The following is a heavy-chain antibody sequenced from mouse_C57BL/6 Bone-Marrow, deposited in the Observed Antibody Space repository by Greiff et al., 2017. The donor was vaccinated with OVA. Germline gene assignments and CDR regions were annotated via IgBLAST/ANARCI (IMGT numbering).Heavy chain of an antibody. V-gene: IGHV1-64*01. CDR2: IHPNSGST. J-gene: IGHJ1*03. CDR1: GYTFTSYW. D-gene: IGHD1-1*01. Sequence: QVQLQQPGAELVKPGASVKLSCKASGYTFTSYWMHWVKQRPGQGLEWIGMIHPNSGSTNYNEKLKSKATLTVDKSSSTAYMQLSSLTSEDSAVYYCATLYYYGTFYWYFDVWGTGTTVTVSS. CDR3: ATLYYYGTFYWYFDV.